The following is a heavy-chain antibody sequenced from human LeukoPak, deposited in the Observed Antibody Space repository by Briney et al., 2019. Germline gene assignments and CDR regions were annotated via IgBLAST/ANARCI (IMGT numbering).Heavy chain of an antibody. D-gene: IGHD3-22*01. CDR3: ARDPWGYYDSSGYYP. CDR1: GLTFSSYS. CDR2: ISSSSSYI. J-gene: IGHJ5*02. V-gene: IGHV3-21*01. Sequence: GGSLRLSCAASGLTFSSYSMNWVRRAPGKGLEWVSSISSSSSYIYYADSVKGRFTISRDNAKNSLYLQMNSLRAEDTAVYYCARDPWGYYDSSGYYPWGQGTLVTVSS.